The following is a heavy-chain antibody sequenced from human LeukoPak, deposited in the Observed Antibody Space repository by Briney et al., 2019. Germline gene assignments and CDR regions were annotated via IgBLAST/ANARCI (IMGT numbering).Heavy chain of an antibody. D-gene: IGHD6-19*01. CDR3: AKEPDRSGWYRTFDY. V-gene: IGHV3-23*01. CDR1: GFTFSSYA. J-gene: IGHJ4*02. CDR2: IYGSGGSK. Sequence: AGSLTLSCAASGFTFSSYAMSWVRQAPGKGLEWVSAIYGSGGSKYYADSLNGRITISRDNSKNTLYLQMYSLRAEDTAVYYCAKEPDRSGWYRTFDYWGQGTLVTVSS.